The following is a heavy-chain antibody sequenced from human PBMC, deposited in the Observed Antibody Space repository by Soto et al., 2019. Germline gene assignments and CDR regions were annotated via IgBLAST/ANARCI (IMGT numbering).Heavy chain of an antibody. CDR2: IIPMFGTA. Sequence: QVQLVQSGAEVKKAGSSVTVSCKASGGTFSGFAISWVRQAPGQGLEWMGEIIPMFGTANYTQKFQGRATLTADKSTNIAYMELRSLRSEDTAVYYCARQAGLTIFGVVRKNGYVVHWGQGTLITVSS. CDR3: ARQAGLTIFGVVRKNGYVVH. CDR1: GGTFSGFA. V-gene: IGHV1-69*06. J-gene: IGHJ4*02. D-gene: IGHD3-3*01.